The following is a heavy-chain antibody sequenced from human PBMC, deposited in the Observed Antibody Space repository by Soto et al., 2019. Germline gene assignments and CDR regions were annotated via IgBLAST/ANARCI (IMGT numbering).Heavy chain of an antibody. CDR1: GGSISSYY. Sequence: SETLSLTCTVSGGSISSYYWSWIRQPPGKGLEWIGYIYYSGSTNYNPSLKSRVTISVDTSKNQFSLKLSSVTAADTAVYYCARRTRAGYYAPYNWFDPWGQGALVTVSS. J-gene: IGHJ5*02. CDR3: ARRTRAGYYAPYNWFDP. CDR2: IYYSGST. D-gene: IGHD3-22*01. V-gene: IGHV4-59*01.